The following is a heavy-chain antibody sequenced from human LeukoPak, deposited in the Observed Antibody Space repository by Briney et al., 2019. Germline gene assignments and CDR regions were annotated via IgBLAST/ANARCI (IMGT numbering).Heavy chain of an antibody. D-gene: IGHD3-10*01. V-gene: IGHV4-59*01. CDR2: IYYSGST. Sequence: SETLSLTCTVSGGSISSYYWSWIRQPPGKGLEWIGYIYYSGSTNYNPSLKSRVTISVDTSKNQFSLKLSSVTAADTAVYYCARVYYRSGSFPRFDPWGQGTLVTVSS. CDR3: ARVYYRSGSFPRFDP. CDR1: GGSISSYY. J-gene: IGHJ5*02.